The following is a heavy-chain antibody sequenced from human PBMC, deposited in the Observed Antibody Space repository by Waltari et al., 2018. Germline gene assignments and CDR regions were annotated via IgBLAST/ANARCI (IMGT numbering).Heavy chain of an antibody. D-gene: IGHD2-15*01. CDR3: ARDRGRGIYLDS. Sequence: QLQLQESGPGLVKPSGTLSLTCAVSGDSRSNTDWWSWVRQSPGKGLEWIGQVQRSGRTNYNPSFASRITVSVDTSRNQFSLKVTSATAADTAVYFCARDRGRGIYLDSWGQGTLVTVS. V-gene: IGHV4-4*02. CDR1: GDSRSNTDW. CDR2: VQRSGRT. J-gene: IGHJ4*02.